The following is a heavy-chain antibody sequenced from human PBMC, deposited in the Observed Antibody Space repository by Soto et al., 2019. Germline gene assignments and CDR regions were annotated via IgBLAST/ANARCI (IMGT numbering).Heavy chain of an antibody. CDR3: ARDLAAGDY. Sequence: QVQLVQSGAEVKKPGASVKLSCKASGYTFINYYIHWGRQAPGQGLEWMGIFNPTSGSTNYAQKFQGRVTLTMDTSTRTVYMELSSLRFDDTAVYYCARDLAAGDYWGQGTLVTVSS. V-gene: IGHV1-46*01. CDR1: GYTFINYY. CDR2: FNPTSGST. D-gene: IGHD6-13*01. J-gene: IGHJ4*02.